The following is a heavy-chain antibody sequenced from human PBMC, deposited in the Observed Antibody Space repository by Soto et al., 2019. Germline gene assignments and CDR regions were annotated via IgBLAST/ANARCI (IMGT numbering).Heavy chain of an antibody. Sequence: GGSLRLSCAASGFTFSSYAMNWVRQAPGKGLEWVSVISGSDGSTYYADSVKGRFTIYRDNSKNTLNLKMNSLRAEDTAVYYCARRSSSWYFDYWGQGTLVTVSS. V-gene: IGHV3-23*01. CDR1: GFTFSSYA. D-gene: IGHD6-13*01. CDR2: ISGSDGST. CDR3: ARRSSSWYFDY. J-gene: IGHJ4*02.